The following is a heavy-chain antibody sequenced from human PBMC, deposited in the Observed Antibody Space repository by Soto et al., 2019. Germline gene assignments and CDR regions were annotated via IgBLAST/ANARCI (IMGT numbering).Heavy chain of an antibody. J-gene: IGHJ5*02. Sequence: PGESLKISCKGSGYSFTSYWISWVRQMPGKGLEWMGRIDPSDSYTNYSPSFEGHVTTSADKSITTAYLQWSSLKASDTAMYYCARHLWHQQLFDPWGQGTLVTVSS. D-gene: IGHD6-13*01. CDR1: GYSFTSYW. CDR3: ARHLWHQQLFDP. V-gene: IGHV5-10-1*01. CDR2: IDPSDSYT.